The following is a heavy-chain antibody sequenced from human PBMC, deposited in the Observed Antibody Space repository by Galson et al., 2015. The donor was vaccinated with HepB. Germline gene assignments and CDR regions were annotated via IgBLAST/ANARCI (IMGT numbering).Heavy chain of an antibody. CDR1: GFTFSSYS. D-gene: IGHD5-18*01. Sequence: SLRLSCAASGFTFSSYSMNWARQAPGKGLEWVSSISSSSSYTYYADTVKGRFTISRDNAKNSLYLKMNSLRAEDTAVYYCARDRGGYSYGRTSHPLDYWGQGTLVTVSS. CDR2: ISSSSSYT. CDR3: ARDRGGYSYGRTSHPLDY. V-gene: IGHV3-21*01. J-gene: IGHJ4*02.